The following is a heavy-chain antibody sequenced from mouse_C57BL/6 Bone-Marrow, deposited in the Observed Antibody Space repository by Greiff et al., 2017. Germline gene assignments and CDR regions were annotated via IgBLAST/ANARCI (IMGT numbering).Heavy chain of an antibody. Sequence: EVLLVESEGGLVQPGSSMKLSCTASGFTFSDYYLAWVRQVPEKGLEWVANINYDGSSTYYLDSLKSRFIISRDNAKNILYLQMSSLMSEDTATYYGARDQECYCYDGGAYWGQGTLVTVSA. CDR2: INYDGSST. D-gene: IGHD2-12*01. V-gene: IGHV5-16*01. J-gene: IGHJ3*01. CDR1: GFTFSDYY. CDR3: ARDQECYCYDGGAY.